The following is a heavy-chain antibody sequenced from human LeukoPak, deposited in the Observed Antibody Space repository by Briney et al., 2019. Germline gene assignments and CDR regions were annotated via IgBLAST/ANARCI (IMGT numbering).Heavy chain of an antibody. D-gene: IGHD4-11*01. CDR2: IYHSGGT. Sequence: SETLSLTCAVSGGSISSSNWWSWVRQPPGKGLEWIGEIYHSGGTNYIPSLRSRITMSVDKSRNQFSLKLSSVTAADTALYYCARTTVTTDYDYYMDVWGKGTTVTVSS. V-gene: IGHV4-4*02. CDR1: GGSISSSNW. CDR3: ARTTVTTDYDYYMDV. J-gene: IGHJ6*03.